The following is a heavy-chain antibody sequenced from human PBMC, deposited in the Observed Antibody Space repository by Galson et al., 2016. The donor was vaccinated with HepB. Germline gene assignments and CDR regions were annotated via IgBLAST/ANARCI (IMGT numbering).Heavy chain of an antibody. D-gene: IGHD2-21*01. J-gene: IGHJ4*02. CDR2: VYFDGTT. CDR1: GGSVSSPDYY. CDR3: ARYSSPSGGY. Sequence: SETLSLTCSVSGGSVSSPDYYWSWIRQPPGKGLEWIGYVYFDGTTKYNPSLESRLTLSVDMSKNQFSLKLMSVTAADTAVYYSARYSSPSGGYWGQGTLVAVSS. V-gene: IGHV4-61*08.